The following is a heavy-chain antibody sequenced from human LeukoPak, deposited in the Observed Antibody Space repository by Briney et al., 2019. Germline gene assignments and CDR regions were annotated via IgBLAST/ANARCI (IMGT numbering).Heavy chain of an antibody. CDR2: IYYTGST. D-gene: IGHD1-1*01. Sequence: SETLSLTCTVSGGSIRNYYWSWIRQPPGKGLEWIGYIYYTGSTNYNPSLKSRLRISADTSENQFSLTLSSVTAADTAVYYCARHTKGRLDYWGQGTLVTVSS. J-gene: IGHJ4*02. V-gene: IGHV4-59*01. CDR1: GGSIRNYY. CDR3: ARHTKGRLDY.